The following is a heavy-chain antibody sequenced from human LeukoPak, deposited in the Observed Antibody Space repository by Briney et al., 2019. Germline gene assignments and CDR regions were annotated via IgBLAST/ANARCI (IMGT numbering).Heavy chain of an antibody. CDR1: GFTFSSYG. J-gene: IGHJ3*02. D-gene: IGHD1-26*01. CDR3: AKDLAVGATLPDAFDI. Sequence: GGSLRLSCAASGFTFSSYGMHWVRQAPGKGLEWVAFIRYDGSNKYYADSVKGRFTISRDNSKNTLYLQMNSLRAEDTAVYYCAKDLAVGATLPDAFDIWGQGTMVTVSS. V-gene: IGHV3-30*02. CDR2: IRYDGSNK.